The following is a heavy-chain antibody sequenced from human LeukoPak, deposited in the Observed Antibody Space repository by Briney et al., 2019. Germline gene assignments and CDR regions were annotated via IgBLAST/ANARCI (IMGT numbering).Heavy chain of an antibody. D-gene: IGHD3-22*01. J-gene: IGHJ4*02. CDR2: INPSSGGT. Sequence: GASVKVSCKASGYTFTDYYLHWVRQAPGEGLEWMGRINPSSGGTNYAQKFQGSVTMTGDTSISTAYMELSRLRSDDTAVYYCARDLYYYDSSGYSDFDYWGQGTLVTVSS. V-gene: IGHV1-2*06. CDR3: ARDLYYYDSSGYSDFDY. CDR1: GYTFTDYY.